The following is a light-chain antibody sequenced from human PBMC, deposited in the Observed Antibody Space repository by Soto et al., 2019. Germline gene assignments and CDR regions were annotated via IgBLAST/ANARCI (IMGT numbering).Light chain of an antibody. CDR2: DVS. V-gene: IGKV1-5*01. J-gene: IGKJ1*01. Sequence: DIQMTQSPSTLSASVGDSVTITCRPSQNISTWLAWYQQKSGKAPKLLIYDVSNLESGVPSRFSGSGSGTEFSLTIRGLQPDDFATYYCQQYDSYRTFGQGTTVEVK. CDR1: QNISTW. CDR3: QQYDSYRT.